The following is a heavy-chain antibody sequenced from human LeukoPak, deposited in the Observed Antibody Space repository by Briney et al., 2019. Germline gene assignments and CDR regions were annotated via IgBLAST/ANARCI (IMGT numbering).Heavy chain of an antibody. CDR1: GLTFSSYG. CDR3: ATRDCSGGTCYYDY. CDR2: ISSSTI. Sequence: GGSLRLSCAASGLTFSSYGMNGVRQAPGKGLEWISYISSSTIYYADSVKGRFTISRDNGKNSLYLQMNSLRDADTAVYYCATRDCSGGTCYYDYWGQGTLVTVSS. D-gene: IGHD2-15*01. J-gene: IGHJ4*02. V-gene: IGHV3-48*02.